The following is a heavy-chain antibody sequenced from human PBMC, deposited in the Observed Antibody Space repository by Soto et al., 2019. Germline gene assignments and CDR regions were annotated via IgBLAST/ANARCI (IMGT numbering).Heavy chain of an antibody. D-gene: IGHD2-2*01. V-gene: IGHV5-10-1*01. CDR1: GYSFTTYW. CDR3: ARHCSRTSCLYYYGMDV. J-gene: IGHJ6*02. Sequence: GESLKISCKGSGYSFTTYWINWVRQMPGKGLEWMGRIDPSGSYINYSPSFQGHVTISADKSISTAHLQWSSLKASDTAMYYCARHCSRTSCLYYYGMDVWGQGTTVTVSS. CDR2: IDPSGSYI.